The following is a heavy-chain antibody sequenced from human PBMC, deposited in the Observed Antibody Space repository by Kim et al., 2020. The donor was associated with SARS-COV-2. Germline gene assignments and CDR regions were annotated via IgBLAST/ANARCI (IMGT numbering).Heavy chain of an antibody. CDR3: ASRYYDFWSGYSGRDTYFDY. D-gene: IGHD3-3*01. Sequence: GGSLRLSCAASGFTFSSYGMHWVRQAPGKGLEWVAVISYDGSNKYYADSVKGRFTISRDNSKNTLYLQMNSLRAEDTAVYYCASRYYDFWSGYSGRDTYFDYWGQGTLVTVSS. V-gene: IGHV3-30*03. CDR2: ISYDGSNK. CDR1: GFTFSSYG. J-gene: IGHJ4*02.